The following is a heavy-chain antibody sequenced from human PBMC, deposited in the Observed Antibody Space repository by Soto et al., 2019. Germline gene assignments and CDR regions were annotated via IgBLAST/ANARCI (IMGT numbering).Heavy chain of an antibody. CDR3: TTARSRLAVAGTFPPRTYYYDLMDV. CDR2: IKSKTDGGTT. D-gene: IGHD6-19*01. CDR1: GFTFSNAW. Sequence: EVQLVESGGGLVKPGGSLRLSCAASGFTFSNAWMNWVRQAPGKGLEWVGRIKSKTDGGTTDYAAPVKGRFTVSRDDSQNTQYLQMNSLKTEDTAVYYSTTARSRLAVAGTFPPRTYYYDLMDVWGQGTTVTVSS. J-gene: IGHJ6*02. V-gene: IGHV3-15*07.